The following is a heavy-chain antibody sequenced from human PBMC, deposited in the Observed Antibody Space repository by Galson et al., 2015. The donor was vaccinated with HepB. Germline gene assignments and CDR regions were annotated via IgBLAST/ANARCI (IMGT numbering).Heavy chain of an antibody. CDR1: GYTFTGYY. Sequence: SVKVSCKASGYTFTGYYMHWVRQAPGQGLEWMGWINPNSGGTNYAQKFQGRVTMTRDTSISTAYMELSRLRSDDTAVYYCARGSPLRFLEWLSPFMDVWGKGTTVTVSS. V-gene: IGHV1-2*02. CDR2: INPNSGGT. D-gene: IGHD3-3*01. CDR3: ARGSPLRFLEWLSPFMDV. J-gene: IGHJ6*03.